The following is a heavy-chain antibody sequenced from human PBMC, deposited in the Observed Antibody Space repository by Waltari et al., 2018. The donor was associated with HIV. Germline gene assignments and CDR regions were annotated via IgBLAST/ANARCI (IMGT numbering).Heavy chain of an antibody. CDR3: AKDRSYDSSGYFDY. CDR1: GFIFSSYA. CDR2: FNGGTTGT. V-gene: IGHV3-23*01. D-gene: IGHD3-22*01. J-gene: IGHJ4*02. Sequence: EVQLLESGGDLQQPGGSLRLSCAASGFIFSSYAMSWVRQAPGRGVEWVSSFNGGTTGTFYAYSVKGRFTISRDSAKNTLYLQMNSLRAEDTAVYYCAKDRSYDSSGYFDYGGEGTLVTVSS.